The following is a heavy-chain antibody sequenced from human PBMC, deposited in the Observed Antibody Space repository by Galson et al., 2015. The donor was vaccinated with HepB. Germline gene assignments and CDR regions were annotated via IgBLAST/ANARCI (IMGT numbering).Heavy chain of an antibody. V-gene: IGHV1-2*04. J-gene: IGHJ6*02. Sequence: SVKVSCKASGYTFTGYYMHWVRQAPGQGLEWMGWINPNSGGTNYAQKFQGWVTMTRDTSISTAYMELSRLRSDDTAVYYCARDGSSGWYIGRYGMDVWGQGTTVTVSS. CDR2: INPNSGGT. CDR3: ARDGSSGWYIGRYGMDV. CDR1: GYTFTGYY. D-gene: IGHD6-19*01.